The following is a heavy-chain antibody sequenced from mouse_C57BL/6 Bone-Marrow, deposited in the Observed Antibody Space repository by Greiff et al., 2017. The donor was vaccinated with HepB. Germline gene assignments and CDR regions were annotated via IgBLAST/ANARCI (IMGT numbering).Heavy chain of an antibody. CDR1: GYTFTDYE. J-gene: IGHJ1*03. V-gene: IGHV1-23*01. CDR2: IDPETCGT. D-gene: IGHD1-1*01. Sequence: QVQLQQSGAELVRPGASVKLSCKASGYTFTDYEIHCVKQTPVHGLEWIGAIDPETCGTAYNQKFKGKATLTADKSSSTAYMELRSLTSEDSAVYYCTRFTWGYFDVWGTGTTVTVSS. CDR3: TRFTWGYFDV.